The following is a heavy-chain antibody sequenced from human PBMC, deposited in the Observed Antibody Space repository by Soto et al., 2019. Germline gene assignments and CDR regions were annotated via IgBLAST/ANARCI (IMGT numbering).Heavy chain of an antibody. V-gene: IGHV4-4*02. CDR2: IFHNGNT. Sequence: QVQLQESGPGLVKPSGALSLTCAVSGGSISSSNWWSWVRQPPGKGLEWIGEIFHNGNTYSNPSLTGRVTMAVDKSNIHFSLNLNPVTTADTAVYYCASRSYAMDVWGQGTTVTVSS. CDR3: ASRSYAMDV. CDR1: GGSISSSNW. J-gene: IGHJ6*02.